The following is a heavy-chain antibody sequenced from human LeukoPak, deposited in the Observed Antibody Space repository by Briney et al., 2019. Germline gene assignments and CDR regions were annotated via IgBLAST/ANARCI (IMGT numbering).Heavy chain of an antibody. J-gene: IGHJ6*02. V-gene: IGHV1-2*06. D-gene: IGHD2-2*01. Sequence: ASVKVSCKASGYTFTGYYMHWVRQAPGQGLEWMGRINPNSGGTNYAQKFQGRVTMTRDTSISTAYMELSRLRSDDTAVYYRAREVFVVVPADYYYYGMDVWGQGTTVTVSS. CDR3: AREVFVVVPADYYYYGMDV. CDR1: GYTFTGYY. CDR2: INPNSGGT.